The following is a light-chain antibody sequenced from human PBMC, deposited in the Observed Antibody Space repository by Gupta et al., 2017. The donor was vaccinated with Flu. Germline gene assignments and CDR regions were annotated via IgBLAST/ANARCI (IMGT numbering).Light chain of an antibody. CDR1: SSDVDDFDS. J-gene: IGLJ1*01. CDR3: SSFTSHNTYV. Sequence: GSPGQPITVSCTGASSDVDDFDSVSWFQQHPGEAPKLIIYNVIGRPSGVSNRFSGSKSGNTASLTISGLQPEDEADYYCSSFTSHNTYVFGTGTKVTVL. V-gene: IGLV2-14*03. CDR2: NVI.